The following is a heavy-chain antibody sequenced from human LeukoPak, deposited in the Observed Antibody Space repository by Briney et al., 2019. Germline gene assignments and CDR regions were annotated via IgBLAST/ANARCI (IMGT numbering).Heavy chain of an antibody. J-gene: IGHJ4*02. Sequence: PGGSLRLSCAASGFTFSSYAMSWVRQAPGKGPEWVSAISGSGGSTYYADSVKGRFTISRDNSKNTLYLQMNSLRAEDTAVYYCAKDLVGYSYGYPYFDYWGQGTLVTVSS. D-gene: IGHD5-18*01. V-gene: IGHV3-23*01. CDR3: AKDLVGYSYGYPYFDY. CDR1: GFTFSSYA. CDR2: ISGSGGST.